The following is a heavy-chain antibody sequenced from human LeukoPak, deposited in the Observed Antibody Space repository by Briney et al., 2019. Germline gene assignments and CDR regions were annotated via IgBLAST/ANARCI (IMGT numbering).Heavy chain of an antibody. J-gene: IGHJ5*02. CDR2: INAGNGNT. D-gene: IGHD3-10*01. CDR1: GYTFTSYA. Sequence: ASVKVSCKASGYTFTSYAMRWVRQAPGQRLEWMGWINAGNGNTKYSQKFQGRVTITRDTSASTAYMELSSLRSEDTAVYYCARVLGSFGELSSNWFDPWGQGTLVTVSS. V-gene: IGHV1-3*01. CDR3: ARVLGSFGELSSNWFDP.